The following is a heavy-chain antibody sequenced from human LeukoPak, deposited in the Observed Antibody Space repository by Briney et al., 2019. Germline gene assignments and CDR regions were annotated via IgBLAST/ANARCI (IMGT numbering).Heavy chain of an antibody. CDR1: GYSFTSYW. V-gene: IGHV5-51*01. Sequence: GESLKISCKRSGYSFTSYWIAWVRQMPGKGLEWMGIIHPGDFDTRYSPSFEGQVTISADKSISTAYLQWSSLEASDTAMYYCARLYCTGGTCFDPWGQGNLVTVSS. CDR2: IHPGDFDT. J-gene: IGHJ5*02. D-gene: IGHD2-8*02. CDR3: ARLYCTGGTCFDP.